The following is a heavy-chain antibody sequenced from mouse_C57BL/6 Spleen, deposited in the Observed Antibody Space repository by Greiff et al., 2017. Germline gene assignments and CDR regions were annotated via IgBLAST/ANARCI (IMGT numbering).Heavy chain of an antibody. CDR3: ARYYDYPGSLAY. Sequence: EVKVEESGGGLVKPGGSLKLSCAASGFTFSSYAMSWVRQTPEKRLEWVATISDGGSYTYYPDNVKGRFTISRDNAKNNLYLQMSHLKSEDTAMYYCARYYDYPGSLAYWGQGTLVTVSA. CDR2: ISDGGSYT. CDR1: GFTFSSYA. V-gene: IGHV5-4*03. D-gene: IGHD2-4*01. J-gene: IGHJ3*01.